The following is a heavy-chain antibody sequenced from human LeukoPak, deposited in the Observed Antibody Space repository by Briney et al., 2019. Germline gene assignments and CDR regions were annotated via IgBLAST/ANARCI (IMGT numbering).Heavy chain of an antibody. CDR3: ARDTIPAAMVPFGY. Sequence: GGSLRLSCAASGFTFSSYAMHWVRQAPGKGLEWVAVISYDGSNKYYADSVKGRFTISRDNSKNTLYLQMNSLRAEDTAVYYCARDTIPAAMVPFGYWGQGTLVTVSS. D-gene: IGHD2-2*01. V-gene: IGHV3-30-3*01. J-gene: IGHJ4*02. CDR1: GFTFSSYA. CDR2: ISYDGSNK.